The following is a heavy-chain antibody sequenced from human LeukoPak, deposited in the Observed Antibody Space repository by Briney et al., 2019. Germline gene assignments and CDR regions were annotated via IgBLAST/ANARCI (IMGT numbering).Heavy chain of an antibody. J-gene: IGHJ4*02. Sequence: KPSETLSLTCTVSGGSISSGTSYWGWIRQPPGKGLEWIGSIYYSGSTYYNPSLKSRVTISVDTSKNQFSLKLSSVTAADTAVYYCARWAYYGSRDFDYWGQGTLVTVSS. CDR1: GGSISSGTSY. V-gene: IGHV4-39*01. CDR3: ARWAYYGSRDFDY. CDR2: IYYSGST. D-gene: IGHD3-10*01.